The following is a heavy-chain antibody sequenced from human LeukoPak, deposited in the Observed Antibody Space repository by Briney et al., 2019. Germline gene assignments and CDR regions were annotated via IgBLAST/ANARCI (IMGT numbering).Heavy chain of an antibody. CDR1: GYTFTSYD. Sequence: ASVKVSCKASGYTFTSYDINWVRQATGQGLEWMGWMNPNSGNTGYAQKFQGRVTMTRNTSISTAYMELSSLRSEDTAVYYCARSSESYDSSGYYSYYFDYWGQGTLVTVSS. D-gene: IGHD3-22*01. CDR2: MNPNSGNT. CDR3: ARSSESYDSSGYYSYYFDY. V-gene: IGHV1-8*01. J-gene: IGHJ4*02.